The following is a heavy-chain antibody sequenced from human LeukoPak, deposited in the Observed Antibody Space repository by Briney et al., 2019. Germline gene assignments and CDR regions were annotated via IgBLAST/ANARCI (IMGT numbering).Heavy chain of an antibody. Sequence: GESLKISCKGSGYSFTSYWIGWVRQMPGKGLEWMGIIYPGDSDTRYSPSFQGQVTISADKSISTAYLQWSSLKASDTAMYYCARLEGDCSGGSCYDGGDAFDSWGQGTMVTVSS. CDR2: IYPGDSDT. V-gene: IGHV5-51*01. D-gene: IGHD2-15*01. CDR1: GYSFTSYW. J-gene: IGHJ3*02. CDR3: ARLEGDCSGGSCYDGGDAFDS.